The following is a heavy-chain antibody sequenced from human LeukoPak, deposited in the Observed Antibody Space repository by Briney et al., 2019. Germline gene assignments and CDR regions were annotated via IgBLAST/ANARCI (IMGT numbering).Heavy chain of an antibody. J-gene: IGHJ6*03. D-gene: IGHD1-1*01. CDR3: ARGRVSSSTWYSTYYYYFYMDV. Sequence: SETLSLTCTVSGGSISSYYWSWIRQPPGKGLEWIGYIYYSGSTNYNPSLKSRVTISVDTSKNQFSLKLSSVTAADTAVYFCARGRVSSSTWYSTYYYYFYMDVWGKGTTVTVSS. CDR2: IYYSGST. CDR1: GGSISSYY. V-gene: IGHV4-59*01.